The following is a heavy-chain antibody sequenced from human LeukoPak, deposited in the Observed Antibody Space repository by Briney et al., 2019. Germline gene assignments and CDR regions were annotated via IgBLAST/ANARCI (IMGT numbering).Heavy chain of an antibody. D-gene: IGHD3-22*01. CDR1: GFTFSSYA. Sequence: PGGSLRLSCAASGFTFSSYAMSWVRQAPGKGLEWVSAISGSGGSTYYADSVKGRFTISRDNSKNTLYLQMNSLRAEDTAVYYCAKVGPFYDSSGYYAFDIWGQGTMVTVSS. CDR2: ISGSGGST. V-gene: IGHV3-23*01. J-gene: IGHJ3*02. CDR3: AKVGPFYDSSGYYAFDI.